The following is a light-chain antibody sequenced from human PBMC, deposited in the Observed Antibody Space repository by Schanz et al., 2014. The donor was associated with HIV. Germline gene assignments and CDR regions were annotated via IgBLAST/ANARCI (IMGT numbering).Light chain of an antibody. V-gene: IGLV2-14*03. CDR1: STDIGDDNY. Sequence: QSALAQPASMSASPGQSITISCVGSSTDIGDDNYVSWYQHHPGTAPKLLIYDVNIRPSGVSNRFSGSKSGNTASLTISGLQAEDEADYYCCSYAGSSTWVFGGGTKLTVL. J-gene: IGLJ3*02. CDR2: DVN. CDR3: CSYAGSSTWV.